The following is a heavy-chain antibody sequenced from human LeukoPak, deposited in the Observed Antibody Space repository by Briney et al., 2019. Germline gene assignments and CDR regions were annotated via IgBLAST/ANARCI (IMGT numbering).Heavy chain of an antibody. J-gene: IGHJ4*02. Sequence: GGSLRLSCAASGFTFSSYAMSWVRQAPGKGLEWVPAISGSGGSTYYADSVKGRFTISRDNSKNTLYLQMNSLRAEDTAVYYCAKFRYCSSTSCPFDYWGQGTLVTVSS. CDR3: AKFRYCSSTSCPFDY. V-gene: IGHV3-23*01. CDR2: ISGSGGST. CDR1: GFTFSSYA. D-gene: IGHD2-2*01.